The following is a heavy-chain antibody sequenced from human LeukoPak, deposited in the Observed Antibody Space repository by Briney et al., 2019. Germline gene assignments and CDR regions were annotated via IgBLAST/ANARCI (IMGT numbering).Heavy chain of an antibody. CDR1: SVSISGYY. CDR3: ARDGGVDMGYSSGAFGAFDI. J-gene: IGHJ3*02. D-gene: IGHD5-18*01. Sequence: KSSVTLSLTCTVSSVSISGYYWSWMPQPPGIGRVDIVYIYYSGSTNYNPSLKSRFTISVDTSKNQFSLKLSSVTAADTAVYYCARDGGVDMGYSSGAFGAFDIWGQGTMVTVSS. CDR2: IYYSGST. V-gene: IGHV4-59*01.